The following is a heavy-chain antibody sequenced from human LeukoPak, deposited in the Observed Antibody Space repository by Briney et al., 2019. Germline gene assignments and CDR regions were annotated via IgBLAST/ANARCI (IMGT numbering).Heavy chain of an antibody. Sequence: GRSLRLSCAASGFTFSSYAMHWVRQAPGKGLKWVAVTSFDGSDNYYADSVKGRFTISRDNAKNSLYLQMNSLRAEDTALYYCARLGPGMNFFYLDFWGQGTLVTVSS. CDR3: ARLGPGMNFFYLDF. CDR2: TSFDGSDN. V-gene: IGHV3-30*04. CDR1: GFTFSSYA. D-gene: IGHD3-10*01. J-gene: IGHJ4*02.